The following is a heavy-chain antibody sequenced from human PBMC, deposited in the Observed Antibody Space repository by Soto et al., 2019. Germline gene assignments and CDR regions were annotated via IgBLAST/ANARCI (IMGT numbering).Heavy chain of an antibody. CDR2: IYDSGST. CDR3: ARGKTVAAAGPFDY. J-gene: IGHJ4*02. Sequence: PSETLSLTCTVPGGSISSSSYYWGWIRQPPGKGLEWIGSIYDSGSTYYNPSLKSRVTISVDTSKNQFSLKLSSVTAADTAVYYCARGKTVAAAGPFDYWGQGTLVTVSS. D-gene: IGHD6-13*01. V-gene: IGHV4-39*07. CDR1: GGSISSSSYY.